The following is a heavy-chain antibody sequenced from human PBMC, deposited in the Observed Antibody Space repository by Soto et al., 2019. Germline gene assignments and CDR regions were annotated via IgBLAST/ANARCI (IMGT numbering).Heavy chain of an antibody. Sequence: GGSLRLSCAASGFTFSSYAMSWVRQAPGKGLEWVSAISGSGGSTYYADSVKGRFTISRDNSKNTLYLQMNSLRAEDTAVYYCAKDLQQQLVPVGPYGMDVWGQGTTVTVSS. D-gene: IGHD6-13*01. V-gene: IGHV3-23*01. CDR2: ISGSGGST. J-gene: IGHJ6*02. CDR1: GFTFSSYA. CDR3: AKDLQQQLVPVGPYGMDV.